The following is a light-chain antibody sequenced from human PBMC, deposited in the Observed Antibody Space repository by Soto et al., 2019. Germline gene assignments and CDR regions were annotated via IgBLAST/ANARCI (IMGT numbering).Light chain of an antibody. CDR1: QSVSSN. J-gene: IGKJ1*01. CDR2: AAS. CDR3: QQYNNWPGT. Sequence: EIVMTQSPATLSLSPGERATLSCRASQSVSSNLAWYQQKPGQAPRLLIYAASTRATGIPARFSGSGSGTEFTLTISSLQPEDFAVYYCQQYNNWPGTFGQGTKVDI. V-gene: IGKV3-15*01.